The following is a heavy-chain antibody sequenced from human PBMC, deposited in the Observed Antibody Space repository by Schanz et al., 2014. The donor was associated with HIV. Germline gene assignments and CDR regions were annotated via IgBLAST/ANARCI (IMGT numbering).Heavy chain of an antibody. V-gene: IGHV4-34*01. CDR2: ISHSGNT. Sequence: QVQLQQWGAGLLKPSETLSLTCAVYGGSLSGYKWSWIRQPPGKGLEWIGEISHSGNTNYNPILKSRVTISVDTSKNQFSRKLSSVTAADTALYYCARAGYYFGSGSSFPLAYWGQGTLVTVSS. J-gene: IGHJ4*02. CDR3: ARAGYYFGSGSSFPLAY. CDR1: GGSLSGYK. D-gene: IGHD3-10*01.